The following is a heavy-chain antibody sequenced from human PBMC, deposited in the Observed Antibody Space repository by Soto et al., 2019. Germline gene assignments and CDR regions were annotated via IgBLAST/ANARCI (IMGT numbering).Heavy chain of an antibody. CDR2: INPNSGGT. Sequence: ASVKVSCKASGYTFTGYYMHWVRQAPGQGLEWMGWINPNSGGTNYAQKFQGWVTMTRDTSISTAYMELSRLRSDDTAVYYCARGGAAYGSGSYYAFDIWGQGTMVTVSS. V-gene: IGHV1-2*04. CDR3: ARGGAAYGSGSYYAFDI. D-gene: IGHD3-10*01. J-gene: IGHJ3*02. CDR1: GYTFTGYY.